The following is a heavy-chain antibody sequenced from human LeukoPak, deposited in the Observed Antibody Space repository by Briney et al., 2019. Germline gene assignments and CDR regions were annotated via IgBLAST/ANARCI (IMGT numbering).Heavy chain of an antibody. V-gene: IGHV1-69*04. CDR1: GGTFSSYA. J-gene: IGHJ6*02. D-gene: IGHD3-10*02. CDR3: ARDLHYYVAMDV. Sequence: SVKVSCKASGGTFSSYAINWVRQAPGQGLEWMGRITPILGIANYAQKLQGRVTIIADKSTSTAYMELSSLRSEDTAMYYCARDLHYYVAMDVWGQGTTVTVSS. CDR2: ITPILGIA.